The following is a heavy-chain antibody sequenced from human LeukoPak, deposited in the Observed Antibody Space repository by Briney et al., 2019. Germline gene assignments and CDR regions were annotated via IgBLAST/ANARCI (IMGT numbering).Heavy chain of an antibody. J-gene: IGHJ4*02. D-gene: IGHD3-10*01. V-gene: IGHV1-69*13. CDR2: IIPIFGTA. CDR3: ARVGGVTMVRGVYYFDY. CDR1: GGTFSSYA. Sequence: SVEVSCKASGGTFSSYAISWVRQAPGQGLEWMGGIIPIFGTANYAQKFQGRVTITADESTSTAYMELSSLRSEDTAVYYCARVGGVTMVRGVYYFDYWGQGTLVTVSS.